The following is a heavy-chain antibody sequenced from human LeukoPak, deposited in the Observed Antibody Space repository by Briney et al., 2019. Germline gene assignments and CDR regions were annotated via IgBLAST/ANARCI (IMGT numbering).Heavy chain of an antibody. CDR3: AAAYDSSGYYPY. Sequence: SETLSLTCTVSGGSISSYYWSWIRQPPGKGLEWIGYIYYSGSTNYNPSLKSRVTISVDTSKNQFSLKLSSVTAADTAVHYCAAAYDSSGYYPYWGQGTLVTVSS. D-gene: IGHD3-22*01. CDR1: GGSISSYY. J-gene: IGHJ4*02. V-gene: IGHV4-59*08. CDR2: IYYSGST.